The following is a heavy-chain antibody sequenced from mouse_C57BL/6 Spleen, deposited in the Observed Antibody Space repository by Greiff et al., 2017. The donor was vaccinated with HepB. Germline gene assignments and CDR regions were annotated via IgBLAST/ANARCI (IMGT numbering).Heavy chain of an antibody. V-gene: IGHV1-80*01. CDR3: ARSGYYGNYSYYFDY. Sequence: VQLQQSGAELVKPGASVKISCKASGYAFSSYWMNWVKQRPGKGLEWIGQIYPGDGDTNYNGKFKGKATLTADKSSSTAYLQLSSLTSEDSAVYFCARSGYYGNYSYYFDYWGQGTTLTVSS. D-gene: IGHD2-1*01. CDR1: GYAFSSYW. J-gene: IGHJ2*01. CDR2: IYPGDGDT.